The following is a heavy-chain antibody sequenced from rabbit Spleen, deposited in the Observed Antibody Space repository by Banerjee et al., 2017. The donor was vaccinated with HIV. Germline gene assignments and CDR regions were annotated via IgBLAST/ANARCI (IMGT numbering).Heavy chain of an antibody. CDR3: ARGFYTYDDYADFYGYYFNL. D-gene: IGHD2-1*01. J-gene: IGHJ4*01. V-gene: IGHV1S45*01. CDR2: IDPVFGTT. Sequence: QEQLVESGGGLVQPEGSLTLTCTASGFSLGSTYWISWVRQAPGKGLEWIGYIDPVFGTTYYASWAKGRFTISKTSSTTMTLQMTSLTAADTATYFCARGFYTYDDYADFYGYYFNLWGPGTLVTVS. CDR1: GFSLGSTYW.